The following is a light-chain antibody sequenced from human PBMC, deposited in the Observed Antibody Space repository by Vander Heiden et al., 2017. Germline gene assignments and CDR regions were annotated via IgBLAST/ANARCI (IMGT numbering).Light chain of an antibody. J-gene: IGLJ1*01. V-gene: IGLV2-11*01. CDR3: CSYAGSFRV. CDR1: SSDVGGYNY. Sequence: QSALTQPRSVSGSPGQSVTLSCTGTSSDVGGYNYVSWYQQHPGKAPKLMIYDVNKRPSGVPDRFSGSKSDNTASLTISGLQAEDEADYYCCSYAGSFRVFGTGTKATVL. CDR2: DVN.